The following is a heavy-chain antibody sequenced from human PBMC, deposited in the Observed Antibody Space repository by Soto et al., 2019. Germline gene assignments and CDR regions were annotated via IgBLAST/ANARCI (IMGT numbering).Heavy chain of an antibody. CDR1: GGTFSSYA. J-gene: IGHJ6*02. Sequence: QVQLVQSGAEVKKPGSSVKVSCKASGGTFSSYAISWVRQAPGQGLEWMGGIIPIFGTANYAEKVQGRVTITADESTSTPYLELSSLSSEDPAVYYCASASGDGYYYDISGSPRHYYYGIDLWGQGTTVTVSS. D-gene: IGHD3-22*01. CDR2: IIPIFGTA. V-gene: IGHV1-69*01. CDR3: ASASGDGYYYDISGSPRHYYYGIDL.